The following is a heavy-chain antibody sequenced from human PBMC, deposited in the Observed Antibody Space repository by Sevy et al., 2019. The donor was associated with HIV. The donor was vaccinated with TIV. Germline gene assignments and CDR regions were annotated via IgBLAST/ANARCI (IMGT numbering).Heavy chain of an antibody. D-gene: IGHD3-3*01. CDR2: ISSNGGST. CDR1: GFTFSSYA. CDR3: VKDISGVTIFGVVIIGDYFDY. V-gene: IGHV3-64D*06. Sequence: GGSLRLSCSASGFTFSSYAMHWVRQAPGKGLEYVSAISSNGGSTYYADSVKGRFTISRDNSKNTLYLQMSSLRAEDTAVYYCVKDISGVTIFGVVIIGDYFDYWGQRTLVTVSS. J-gene: IGHJ4*02.